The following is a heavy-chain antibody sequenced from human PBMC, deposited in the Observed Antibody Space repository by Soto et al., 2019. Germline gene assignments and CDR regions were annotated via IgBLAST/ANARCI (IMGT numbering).Heavy chain of an antibody. CDR2: ISYDGSNK. V-gene: IGHV3-30-3*01. J-gene: IGHJ4*02. CDR1: GFTFSSYA. CDR3: ARVPSSSGRAHFDY. Sequence: QVQLVESGGGVVQPGRSLRLSCAASGFTFSSYAMHWVRQAPGKGLEWVAVISYDGSNKYYADSVKGRFTISRDNSKNTLYLEMNSMRAEDTAVYYIARVPSSSGRAHFDYWGQGTLVTVSP. D-gene: IGHD2-15*01.